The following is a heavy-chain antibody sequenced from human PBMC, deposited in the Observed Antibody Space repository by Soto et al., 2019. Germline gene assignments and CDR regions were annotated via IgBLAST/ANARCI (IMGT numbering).Heavy chain of an antibody. D-gene: IGHD3-3*01. Sequence: SETLSLTCTVSGGSISSYYWSWIRQPPGKGLEWIGYIYYSGSTNYNPSLKSRVTISVDTSKNQFSLKLSSVTAADTAVYYCARVDFGVVIVSAWFDPWGQGTLVTVSS. V-gene: IGHV4-59*01. J-gene: IGHJ5*02. CDR1: GGSISSYY. CDR3: ARVDFGVVIVSAWFDP. CDR2: IYYSGST.